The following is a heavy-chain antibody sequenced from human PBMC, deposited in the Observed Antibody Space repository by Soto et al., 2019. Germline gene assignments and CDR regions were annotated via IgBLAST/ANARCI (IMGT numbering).Heavy chain of an antibody. D-gene: IGHD1-1*01. CDR3: ARGVLY. CDR2: IFYSGTN. CDR1: GGSISSGGYF. Sequence: QVQLQESGPGLVKPSQTLSLTCTVSGGSISSGGYFWSWIRQPPGKGLEWIGNIFYSGTNFYHPFLKSRVTMSVATPKNHFFLTVSSVTAADMAVYFCARGVLYWGQGTMVTVSS. V-gene: IGHV4-31*03. J-gene: IGHJ4*02.